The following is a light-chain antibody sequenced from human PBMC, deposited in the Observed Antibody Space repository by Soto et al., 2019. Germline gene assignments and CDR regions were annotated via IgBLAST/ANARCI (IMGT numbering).Light chain of an antibody. CDR1: RSDVGAYNY. CDR3: SSYTSSSTLL. CDR2: GVT. J-gene: IGLJ3*02. Sequence: SALTQPASVSGSPGPSITISCTGTRSDVGAYNYVSWYQQHPGRSPKLLISGVTTRPSGVSNRFPGSKSGNTASLTISGLQAEDGAEYYCSSYTSSSTLLFGGGTKVTV. V-gene: IGLV2-14*03.